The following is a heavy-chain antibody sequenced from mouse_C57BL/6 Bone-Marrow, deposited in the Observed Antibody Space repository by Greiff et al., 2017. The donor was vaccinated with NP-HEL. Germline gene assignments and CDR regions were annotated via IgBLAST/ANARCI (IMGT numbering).Heavy chain of an antibody. CDR3: ARRPITTVVATNYLDY. D-gene: IGHD1-1*01. V-gene: IGHV14-2*01. CDR2: IDPEDGET. CDR1: GFNIKDYY. J-gene: IGHJ2*01. Sequence: VQLQQSGAELVKPGASVKLSCTASGFNIKDYYMHWVKQRTEQGLEWIGRIDPEDGETKYAPKFQGKATITADTSSNTAYLQLSSLTSEATAVYYGARRPITTVVATNYLDYWGQGTTLTVSS.